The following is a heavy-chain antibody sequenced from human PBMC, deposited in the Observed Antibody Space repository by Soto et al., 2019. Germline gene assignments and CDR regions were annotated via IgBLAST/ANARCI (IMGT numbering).Heavy chain of an antibody. CDR1: DGSVSSFF. D-gene: IGHD6-19*01. CDR2: IAHTGIT. CDR3: GRTSSPQLVGDTRIGGWYVDS. J-gene: IGHJ4*02. V-gene: IGHV4-59*08. Sequence: QVQLQESGPGLVKPSETLSLTCTVSDGSVSSFFWTWIRQPPGRGLEWVGYIAHTGITKYNPSLRRRCTISLDTSKNQFSLKLTSVSAADTAVYYCGRTSSPQLVGDTRIGGWYVDSWGQGTLVAVSS.